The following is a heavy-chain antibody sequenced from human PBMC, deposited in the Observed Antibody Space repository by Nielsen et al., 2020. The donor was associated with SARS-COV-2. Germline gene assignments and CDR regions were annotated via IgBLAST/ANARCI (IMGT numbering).Heavy chain of an antibody. V-gene: IGHV1-46*01. Sequence: WVRQAPGQGLEWMGIINPNGGATDSAQRFQGRVTMTRDTSTSTVYMELSSLRSEDTAVYFCARDPNSDYYFDYWGQGTLVTVSS. CDR3: ARDPNSDYYFDY. CDR2: INPNGGAT. J-gene: IGHJ4*02.